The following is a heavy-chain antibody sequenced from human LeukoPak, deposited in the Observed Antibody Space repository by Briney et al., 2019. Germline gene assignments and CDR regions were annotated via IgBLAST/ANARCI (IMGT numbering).Heavy chain of an antibody. Sequence: PSETLSLTCAVYGGSFSGNFWTWIRQAPGKGLEWIGEISHSGSTNYNPSLKSRVTISLDTSKDQFSLNLNSVTAADTAVYYCARGRARLSGRWANFDYWGQGTLVTVSS. J-gene: IGHJ4*02. V-gene: IGHV4-34*01. CDR2: ISHSGST. D-gene: IGHD6-25*01. CDR3: ARGRARLSGRWANFDY. CDR1: GGSFSGNF.